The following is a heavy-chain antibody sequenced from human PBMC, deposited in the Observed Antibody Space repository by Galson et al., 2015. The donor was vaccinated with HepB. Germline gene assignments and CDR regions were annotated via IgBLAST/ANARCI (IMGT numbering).Heavy chain of an antibody. CDR2: ISTYNFNK. D-gene: IGHD1-26*01. Sequence: SVKVSCKASGYTFTTYGISWVRQAPGQGLEWMGRISTYNFNKNFAQRLQDRVTMTTDTATNTAYMELRSLGSDDTAVYYCARARYSTSPPDYWGQGTLVTVSS. J-gene: IGHJ4*02. V-gene: IGHV1-18*01. CDR3: ARARYSTSPPDY. CDR1: GYTFTTYG.